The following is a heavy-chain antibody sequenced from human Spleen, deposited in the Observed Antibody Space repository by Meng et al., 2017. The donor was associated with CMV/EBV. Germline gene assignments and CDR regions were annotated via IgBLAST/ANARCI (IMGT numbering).Heavy chain of an antibody. D-gene: IGHD6-13*01. J-gene: IGHJ4*02. Sequence: AYGFTFSNAWMRWVRQAPGKGLEWVGRIKSKTDGGTTDYAAPVKGRFTISRDDSKNTLYLQMNSLKTEDTAVYYCTTVIAAAYRDYWGQGTLVTVSS. V-gene: IGHV3-15*01. CDR2: IKSKTDGGTT. CDR3: TTVIAAAYRDY. CDR1: GFTFSNAW.